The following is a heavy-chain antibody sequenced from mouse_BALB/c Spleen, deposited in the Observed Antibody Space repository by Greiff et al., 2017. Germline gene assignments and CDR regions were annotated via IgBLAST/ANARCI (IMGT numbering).Heavy chain of an antibody. D-gene: IGHD1-2*01. V-gene: IGHV1S81*02. CDR2: INPSNGGT. J-gene: IGHJ4*01. Sequence: QVQLKESGAELVKPGASVKLSCKASGYTFTSYYMYWVKQRPGQGLEWIGEINPSNGGTNFNEKFKSKATLTVDKSSSTAYMQLSSLTSEDSAVYYCTRSRFTTATGAMDYWGQGTSVTVSS. CDR1: GYTFTSYY. CDR3: TRSRFTTATGAMDY.